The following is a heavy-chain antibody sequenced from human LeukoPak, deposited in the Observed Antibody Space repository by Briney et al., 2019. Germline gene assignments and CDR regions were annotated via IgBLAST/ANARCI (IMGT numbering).Heavy chain of an antibody. CDR2: IYYSGST. V-gene: IGHV4-61*01. D-gene: IGHD3-16*01. CDR3: ARDYGDY. Sequence: SETLSLTCTVSGGSVSSGSYYRSWIRQPPGKGLEWIGYIYYSGSTNYNPSLKSRVTISVDTSKNQFSLKLSSVTAADTAVYYCARDYGDYWGQGTLVTVSS. J-gene: IGHJ4*02. CDR1: GGSVSSGSYY.